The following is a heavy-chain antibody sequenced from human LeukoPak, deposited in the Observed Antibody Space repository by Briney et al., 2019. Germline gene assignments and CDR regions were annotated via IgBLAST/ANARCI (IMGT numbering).Heavy chain of an antibody. CDR3: ARVGEWEPLSYYFDY. V-gene: IGHV3-20*04. D-gene: IGHD1-26*01. J-gene: IGHJ4*02. CDR1: GFTFDDFG. CDR2: INWNGGST. Sequence: PWGSLCLSCAASGFTFDDFGLSWVGQAPGQGLEWVSGINWNGGSTGYADSVKGRFTISRDNAKNSLYLQMNSLRAEDTALYYCARVGEWEPLSYYFDYYCQGNLVIVSS.